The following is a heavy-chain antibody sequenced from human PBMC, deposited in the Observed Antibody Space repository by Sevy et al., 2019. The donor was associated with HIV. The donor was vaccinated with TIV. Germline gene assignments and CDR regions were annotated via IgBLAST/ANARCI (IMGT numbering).Heavy chain of an antibody. CDR2: IVVGSGVT. CDR3: AAEDMTTFRGQFRVFDF. CDR1: GFTFTSSA. Sequence: ASVKVSCKASGFTFTSSAVQWVRQTRGQRLQWIGWIVVGSGVTNYAQSFQERVSIIGDMSTSTVYMEVTSLTSDDTAVYYCAAEDMTTFRGQFRVFDFWGQGTVVTVSS. J-gene: IGHJ3*01. D-gene: IGHD3-10*01. V-gene: IGHV1-58*01.